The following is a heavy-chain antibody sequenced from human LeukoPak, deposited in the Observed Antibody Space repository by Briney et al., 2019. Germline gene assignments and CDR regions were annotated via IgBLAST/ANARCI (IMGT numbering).Heavy chain of an antibody. Sequence: QPGGSLRLSCAASGFTFSSYGMHWVRQAPGKGLEWVANIKQDGSKKSYVDSVKGRFTFSRDNAKNSLYLQMNSLRAEDTAIYYCTRVGYIDEGIDYWGQGTLVTVSS. J-gene: IGHJ4*02. CDR1: GFTFSSYG. CDR2: IKQDGSKK. D-gene: IGHD5-24*01. V-gene: IGHV3-7*04. CDR3: TRVGYIDEGIDY.